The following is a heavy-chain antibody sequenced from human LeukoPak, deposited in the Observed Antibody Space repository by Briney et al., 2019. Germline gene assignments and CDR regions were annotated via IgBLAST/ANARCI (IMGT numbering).Heavy chain of an antibody. CDR1: GGSISSGGYY. CDR2: IYYSGST. J-gene: IGHJ4*02. Sequence: SQTLSLTCTVSGGSISSGGYYWSWIRQHPGKGLEWIGYIYYSGSTCYNPSLKSRVTISVDTSKNQFSLKLSSVTAADTAVYYCASIYCSSTSCPFDYWGQGTLVTVSS. CDR3: ASIYCSSTSCPFDY. D-gene: IGHD2-2*01. V-gene: IGHV4-31*03.